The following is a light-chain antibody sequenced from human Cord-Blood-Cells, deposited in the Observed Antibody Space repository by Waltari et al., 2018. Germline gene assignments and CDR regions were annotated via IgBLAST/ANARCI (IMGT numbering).Light chain of an antibody. CDR3: QSYDSSLSAYVV. V-gene: IGLV1-40*01. CDR1: SSTIGAGYD. Sequence: QSVLTQPPSVSGAPGPRVTISCTGSSSTIGAGYDVHWYQQLPGTAPKLLIYGNSNRPSGVPDRFSGSKSGTSASLAITGLQAEDEADYYCQSYDSSLSAYVVFGGGTKLTVL. J-gene: IGLJ2*01. CDR2: GNS.